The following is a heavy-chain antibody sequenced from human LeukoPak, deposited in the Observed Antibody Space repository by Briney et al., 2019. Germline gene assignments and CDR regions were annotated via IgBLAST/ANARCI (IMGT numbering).Heavy chain of an antibody. CDR1: GGAFSGYY. Sequence: PSETLSLTCAVYGGAFSGYYWSWIRQPPGKGLEWIGEINHSGSTNYNPSLKSRVTISVDTSKNQFSLKLSSVTAADTAVYYCARLGPYSSSPHAFDIWGQGTMVTVSS. V-gene: IGHV4-34*01. J-gene: IGHJ3*02. CDR3: ARLGPYSSSPHAFDI. D-gene: IGHD6-6*01. CDR2: INHSGST.